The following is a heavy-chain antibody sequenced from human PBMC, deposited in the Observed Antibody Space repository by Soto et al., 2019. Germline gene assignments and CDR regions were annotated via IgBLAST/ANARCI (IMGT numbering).Heavy chain of an antibody. CDR2: ISAYNGNT. D-gene: IGHD1-1*01. Sequence: QVQLVQSGAEVKKPGASVKVSCKASGYTFTSSGISWVRQAPGQGLAWMGWISAYNGNTNYAQKLQGRVTMTTDTSTRTAYMELRSLRSDDTAVYYCARSPYGTTGTHYGMDVWGQGTTVTVSS. CDR1: GYTFTSSG. J-gene: IGHJ6*02. CDR3: ARSPYGTTGTHYGMDV. V-gene: IGHV1-18*01.